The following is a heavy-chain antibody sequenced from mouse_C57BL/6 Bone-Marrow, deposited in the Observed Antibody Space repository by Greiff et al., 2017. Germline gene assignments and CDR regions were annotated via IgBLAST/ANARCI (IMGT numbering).Heavy chain of an antibody. Sequence: EVKLQESGGGLVKPGRSPKLSCEASGFTFRDYVLHWVRQAPEKGLELGSYISTGSSSIYYSATVKGRLTMSRDNATNTLFLQMTSLRSEDTAMYYCASDYYYYDIDDWVTGTSVTVSS. CDR1: GFTFRDYV. J-gene: IGHJ4*01. V-gene: IGHV5-17*01. CDR2: ISTGSSSI. D-gene: IGHD2-13*01. CDR3: ASDYYYYDIDD.